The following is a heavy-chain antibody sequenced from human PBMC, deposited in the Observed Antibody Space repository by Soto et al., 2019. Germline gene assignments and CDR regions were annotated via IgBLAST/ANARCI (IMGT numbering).Heavy chain of an antibody. CDR1: GYTFTSYD. CDR3: ARRFDSGGNSDY. D-gene: IGHD4-17*01. J-gene: IGHJ4*02. V-gene: IGHV1-8*01. CDR2: VNPNSGNT. Sequence: QVQLFQSGSEVKKPGASVKVSCKASGYTFTSYDITWVRQAPGQGLEWMGWVNPNSGNTGYAQKFQGRVAMTRNTSISTAYMELSSLTSEDTAVYYCARRFDSGGNSDYWGQGTLVTVSS.